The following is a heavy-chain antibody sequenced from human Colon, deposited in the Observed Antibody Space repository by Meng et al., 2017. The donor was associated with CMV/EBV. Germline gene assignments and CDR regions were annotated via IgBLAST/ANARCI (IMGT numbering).Heavy chain of an antibody. V-gene: IGHV3-43*01. D-gene: IGHD3-10*01. CDR1: GFTFSSFS. CDR2: ITWDGGRA. CDR3: AKDAYGSGSHYDF. Sequence: GESLKISCAASGFTFSSFSMNWVRQAPGKGLEWVSLITWDGGRAYYADSVKGRFTISRDNSKNSLYLQMDSLTTEDTAFYFCAKDAYGSGSHYDFWGQGTLVTVSS. J-gene: IGHJ4*02.